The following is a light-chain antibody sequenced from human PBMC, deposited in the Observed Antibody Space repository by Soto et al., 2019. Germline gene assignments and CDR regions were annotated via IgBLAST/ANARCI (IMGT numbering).Light chain of an antibody. J-gene: IGLJ3*02. Sequence: QSVLTQPPSVSGAPRQRVTISCTGSSSNIGAGYDVHWYQQLPGTAPKLLIYGNSNGPSGVPDRFSGSKSGASASLAITGLQAEDEADYYCQSYDISLTTWVFGGGTKLTVL. CDR1: SSNIGAGYD. V-gene: IGLV1-40*01. CDR3: QSYDISLTTWV. CDR2: GNS.